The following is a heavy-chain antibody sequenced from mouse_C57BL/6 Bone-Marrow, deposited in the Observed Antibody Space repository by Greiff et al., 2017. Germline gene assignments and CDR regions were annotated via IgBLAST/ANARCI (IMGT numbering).Heavy chain of an antibody. CDR1: GYTFTSYW. D-gene: IGHD3-2*02. J-gene: IGHJ3*01. Sequence: QVQLQQPGAELVRPGTSVKLSCKASGYTFTSYWMNWVKQRPGPGLEWIGVIDPSESDTNYNQKFKGKATLTVDTSSRPAYRQLSSLTSEDSAVYYCARDTGRAWFAYWGQGTLVTVSA. V-gene: IGHV1-59*01. CDR2: IDPSESDT. CDR3: ARDTGRAWFAY.